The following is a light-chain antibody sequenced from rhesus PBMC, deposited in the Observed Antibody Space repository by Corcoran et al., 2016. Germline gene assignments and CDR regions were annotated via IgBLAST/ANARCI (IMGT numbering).Light chain of an antibody. CDR3: QQRNNFPPT. J-gene: IGKJ1*01. Sequence: DIQMTQSPSSLSASVGDKVTIPCRASQGISSWLAWYQQKPGKAPKLLIYAASSFQSGVPSRFSGSGSVTEFTLTIGSLQPEDFATYYCQQRNNFPPTFGQGTKVEIK. V-gene: IGKV1S11*01. CDR2: AAS. CDR1: QGISSW.